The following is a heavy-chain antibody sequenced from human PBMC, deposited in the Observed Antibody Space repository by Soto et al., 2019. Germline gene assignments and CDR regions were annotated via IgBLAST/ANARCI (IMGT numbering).Heavy chain of an antibody. Sequence: QVQLVQSGAEVQKPGSSVKVSCKASGGTFSSYAISWVRQAPGQGLEWMGGIIPIFGTANYAQKFQGRVTITADESTSTAYMELSSLRSEDTAVYYCARGKVDTAMVTVYYYYYGMDVWGQGTTVTVSS. CDR2: IIPIFGTA. D-gene: IGHD5-18*01. V-gene: IGHV1-69*01. J-gene: IGHJ6*02. CDR3: ARGKVDTAMVTVYYYYYGMDV. CDR1: GGTFSSYA.